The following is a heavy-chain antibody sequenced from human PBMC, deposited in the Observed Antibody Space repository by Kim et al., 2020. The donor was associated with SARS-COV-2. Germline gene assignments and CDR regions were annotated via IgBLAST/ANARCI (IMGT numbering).Heavy chain of an antibody. CDR1: GFTFSSYA. CDR3: ARPIYGDYGGWFDP. V-gene: IGHV3-30*04. Sequence: GGSLRLSCAASGFTFSSYAMHWVRQAPGKGLEWVAVISYDGSNKYYVDSVKGRFTISRDNSKNTLYLQMNSLRAEDTAVYYCARPIYGDYGGWFDPWGQGTLVTVSS. D-gene: IGHD4-17*01. CDR2: ISYDGSNK. J-gene: IGHJ5*02.